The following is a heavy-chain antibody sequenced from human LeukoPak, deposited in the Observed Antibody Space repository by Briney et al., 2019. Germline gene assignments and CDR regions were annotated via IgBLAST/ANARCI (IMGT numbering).Heavy chain of an antibody. J-gene: IGHJ4*02. V-gene: IGHV3-11*04. CDR1: GFTFSDYY. Sequence: GGSLRLSCAASGFTFSDYYMXXXXXXPXXXXXXXXYISSSXSTIYYADSVKGRFTISRDNAKNSLYLQMNSLRAEDTAVYYCARGPGGGYYDSSGYYEGWDYWGQGTLVTVSS. CDR3: ARGPGGGYYDSSGYYEGWDY. CDR2: ISSSXSTI. D-gene: IGHD3-22*01.